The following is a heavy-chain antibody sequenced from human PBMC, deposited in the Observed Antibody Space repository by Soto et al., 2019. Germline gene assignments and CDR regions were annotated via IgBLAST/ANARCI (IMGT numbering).Heavy chain of an antibody. Sequence: SETLSLTCTVSGGSISSSSYYWGWIRQPPGKGLEWIGSIYYSGSTYYNPSLKSRVTISVDTSKNQFSLKLSSVTAADTAVYYCARLAGYYDFWSGPDYWGQGTLVTVS. V-gene: IGHV4-39*01. J-gene: IGHJ4*02. CDR2: IYYSGST. CDR1: GGSISSSSYY. CDR3: ARLAGYYDFWSGPDY. D-gene: IGHD3-3*01.